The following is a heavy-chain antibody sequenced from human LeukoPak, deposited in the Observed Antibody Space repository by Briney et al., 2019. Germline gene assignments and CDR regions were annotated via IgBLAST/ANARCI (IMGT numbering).Heavy chain of an antibody. CDR3: ASESSGGNFDY. D-gene: IGHD3-22*01. J-gene: IGHJ4*02. CDR2: IYTSGST. V-gene: IGHV4-4*07. CDR1: GGSISSYY. Sequence: SETLSLTCTVSGGSISSYYWSWIRQPAGKGLEWIGRIYTSGSTNYNPSLKSRVTISVDKSKNQFSLKLSSVTAADTAVYYCASESSGGNFDYWGQGTLVTVSS.